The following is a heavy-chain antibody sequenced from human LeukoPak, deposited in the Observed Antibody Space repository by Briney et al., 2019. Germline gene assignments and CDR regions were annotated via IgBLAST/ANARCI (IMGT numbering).Heavy chain of an antibody. J-gene: IGHJ6*02. CDR3: ARDHIWFGELHYGMDV. Sequence: TGGSLRLSCAASGFTFSSYAMHRVRQAPGKGLEWVAVISYDGSNKYYADSVKGRFTISRDNSKNTLYLQMNSLRAEDTAVYYCARDHIWFGELHYGMDVWGQGTTVTVSS. D-gene: IGHD3-10*01. V-gene: IGHV3-30*04. CDR2: ISYDGSNK. CDR1: GFTFSSYA.